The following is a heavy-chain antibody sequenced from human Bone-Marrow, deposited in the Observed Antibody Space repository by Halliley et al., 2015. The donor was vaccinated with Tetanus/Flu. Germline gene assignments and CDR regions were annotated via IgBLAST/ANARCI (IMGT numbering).Heavy chain of an antibody. CDR2: IYFSGNT. CDR3: ARREPFGYAFDI. CDR1: GDSINNGAYY. J-gene: IGHJ3*02. Sequence: TLSLTCSVSGDSINNGAYYWGWIRQHPGKGLEWIGYIYFSGNTYYNPSLKSLVTISLDTSKNQFSLKFNSVTAADTAMYYCARREPFGYAFDIWGQGTMVTVSS. D-gene: IGHD3-16*01. V-gene: IGHV4-31*01.